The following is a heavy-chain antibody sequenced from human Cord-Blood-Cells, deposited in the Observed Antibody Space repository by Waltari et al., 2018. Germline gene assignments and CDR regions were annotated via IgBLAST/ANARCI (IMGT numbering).Heavy chain of an antibody. CDR1: GGSFSVYY. V-gene: IGHV4-34*01. Sequence: QVQLQQWGAGLLKPSETLSLTCAVYGGSFSVYYWSWIRPPPGKGLEWIGEINHSGSTNYNPSLKSRVTISVDTSKNQFSLKLSSVTAADTAVYYCARTMVVTALEGYYFDYWGQGTLVTVSS. CDR2: INHSGST. CDR3: ARTMVVTALEGYYFDY. D-gene: IGHD2-21*02. J-gene: IGHJ4*02.